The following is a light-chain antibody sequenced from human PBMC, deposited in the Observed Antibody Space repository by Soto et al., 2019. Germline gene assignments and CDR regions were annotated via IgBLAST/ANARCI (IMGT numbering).Light chain of an antibody. Sequence: QSALTQPRSVSGSPGQSVTISCTGTSSDVGGYDYVSWYQQHPGKAPEFMIYDVSQRPSGVPDRFSGSKSGNTASLTISGLQADDEADYYCCSYAGRYTWVFGTGTKVTVL. CDR1: SSDVGGYDY. CDR3: CSYAGRYTWV. V-gene: IGLV2-11*01. CDR2: DVS. J-gene: IGLJ1*01.